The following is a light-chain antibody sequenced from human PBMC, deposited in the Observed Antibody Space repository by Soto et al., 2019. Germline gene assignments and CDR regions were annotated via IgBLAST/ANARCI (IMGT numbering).Light chain of an antibody. Sequence: DIQMTQSPASLSASVGDRVTITCRASQGIRYALGWYQQKPGTAPKRLIFGASNLESGVPSRFSGTGSGTEFILTITNLQPEDFATYYCLQHTYIWSFGQGTKVDIK. V-gene: IGKV1-17*02. CDR2: GAS. J-gene: IGKJ1*01. CDR1: QGIRYA. CDR3: LQHTYIWS.